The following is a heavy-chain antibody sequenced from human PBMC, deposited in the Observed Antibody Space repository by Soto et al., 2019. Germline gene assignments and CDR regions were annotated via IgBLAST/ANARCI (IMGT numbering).Heavy chain of an antibody. CDR2: IYHSGST. CDR1: GGSISSSNW. J-gene: IGHJ6*02. D-gene: IGHD1-26*01. CDR3: ARVSGSYYYGMDV. V-gene: IGHV4-4*02. Sequence: PSETLSLTCAVSGGSISSSNWWSWVRQPPGKGLEWIGEIYHSGSTNYNPSLKSRVTISVDKSKNQFSLKLCSVTAADTAVYYCARVSGSYYYGMDVWGQGITVTVS.